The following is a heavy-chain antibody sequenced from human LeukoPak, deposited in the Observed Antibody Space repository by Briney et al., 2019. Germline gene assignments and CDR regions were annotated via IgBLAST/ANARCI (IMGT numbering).Heavy chain of an antibody. D-gene: IGHD6-13*01. CDR2: ISAYNGNT. CDR1: GYTFTSYG. V-gene: IGHV1-18*01. J-gene: IGHJ6*02. CDR3: ARSGAYSSSDYGMDV. Sequence: ASVRVSCKASGYTFTSYGISWVRQAPGQGLEWMGWISAYNGNTNYAQKLQGRVTMTIDTSTSTAYMELRSLRSDDTAVYYCARSGAYSSSDYGMDVWGQGTTVTVSS.